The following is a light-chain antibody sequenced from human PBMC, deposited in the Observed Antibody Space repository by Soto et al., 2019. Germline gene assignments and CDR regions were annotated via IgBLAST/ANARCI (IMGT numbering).Light chain of an antibody. CDR2: GAS. J-gene: IGKJ1*01. V-gene: IGKV3-15*01. CDR3: QQYNNFWT. CDR1: QCVSTN. Sequence: PGETATLSCRASQCVSTNLAWYQQKPGQAPRLLIYGASTRATDIPARFSGSGSGTEFTLTISSLQSEDFAVYYCQQYNNFWTFGQGTKVEIK.